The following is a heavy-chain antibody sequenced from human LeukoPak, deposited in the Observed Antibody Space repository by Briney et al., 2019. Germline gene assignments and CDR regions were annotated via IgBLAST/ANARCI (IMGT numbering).Heavy chain of an antibody. CDR2: IYYTGNT. V-gene: IGHV4-39*07. J-gene: IGHJ5*02. CDR3: ARRGLVELLKVWFDP. D-gene: IGHD2-15*01. Sequence: SETLSLTCTVSGDSISTSKSYWGWIRQPPLKGLEWIGSIYYTGNTYYNASLKSRVTISVDTSKNQFSLKLSSVTAADTAVYYCARRGLVELLKVWFDPWGQGTLVTVSS. CDR1: GDSISTSKSY.